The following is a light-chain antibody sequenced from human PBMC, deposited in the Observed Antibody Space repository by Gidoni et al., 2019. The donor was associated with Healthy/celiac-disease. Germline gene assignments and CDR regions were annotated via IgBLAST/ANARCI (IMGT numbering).Light chain of an antibody. J-gene: IGLJ1*01. CDR3: QVWDSSSDHHYV. V-gene: IGLV3-21*02. CDR2: DDS. Sequence: SYVLTQPPSVSGAPGQTARITCGGNNIGSKSVHWYQQKPGQAPVLVVYDDSDRPSGIPGRFSGSNSGNTATLTISRVEAGDEADYYCQVWDSSSDHHYVFGTGTKVTVL. CDR1: NIGSKS.